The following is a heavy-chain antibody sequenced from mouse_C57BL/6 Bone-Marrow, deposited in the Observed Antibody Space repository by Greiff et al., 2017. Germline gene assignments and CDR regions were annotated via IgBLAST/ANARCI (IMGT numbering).Heavy chain of an antibody. D-gene: IGHD2-4*01. CDR3: TTEEDYDGRAY. CDR2: IDPENGDT. V-gene: IGHV14-4*01. Sequence: VQLKQSGAELVRPGASVKLSCTASGFNIKDDYMHWVKQRPEQGLEWIGWIDPENGDTEYASKVQGKATIKADTSSNTAYLQLRSLTSEDTAVYYCTTEEDYDGRAYGGQGTRVTVSA. CDR1: GFNIKDDY. J-gene: IGHJ3*01.